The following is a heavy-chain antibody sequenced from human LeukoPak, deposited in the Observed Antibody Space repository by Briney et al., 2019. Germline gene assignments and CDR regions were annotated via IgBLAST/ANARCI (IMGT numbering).Heavy chain of an antibody. CDR3: EWAELLDGYPIRYFHL. V-gene: IGHV3-53*01. CDR1: GFTVSSNY. J-gene: IGHJ2*01. D-gene: IGHD5-24*01. CDR2: IYSGGST. Sequence: PGGFLRLSCAAPGFTVSSNYMSWVRQAPGKGLEWVSIIYSGGSTYYADSVKGRFTLSREKSQTTRYLQINDLRAENMAVYECEWAELLDGYPIRYFHLWGRGTLVTVSS.